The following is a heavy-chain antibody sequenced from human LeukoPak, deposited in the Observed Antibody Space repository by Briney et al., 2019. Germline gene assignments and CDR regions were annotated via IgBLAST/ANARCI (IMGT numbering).Heavy chain of an antibody. D-gene: IGHD1-26*01. J-gene: IGHJ4*02. CDR2: IYHSGST. Sequence: PSETLSLTCTVSGGSISSGGYYWSWIRQPPGKGLEWIGYIYHSGSTYYNPSLKSRVTISVDRSKNQFSLKLSSVTAADTAVYYCARDSIVGAKFDYWGQGTLVTVSS. V-gene: IGHV4-30-2*01. CDR3: ARDSIVGAKFDY. CDR1: GGSISSGGYY.